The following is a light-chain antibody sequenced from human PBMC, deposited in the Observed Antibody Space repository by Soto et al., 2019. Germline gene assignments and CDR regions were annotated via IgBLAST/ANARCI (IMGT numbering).Light chain of an antibody. CDR1: QRLLYSSNNKNF. V-gene: IGKV4-1*01. Sequence: DIVMTQSPDSLAVSLGERATINCKSSQRLLYSSNNKNFLAWYQQKPGQPPKLLFYWASTRHSGVPDRFSGSGSGTDFTLTIASVQAEDVAVYYCQQYYSSLAITSGQGTRLEIK. CDR3: QQYYSSLAIT. CDR2: WAS. J-gene: IGKJ5*01.